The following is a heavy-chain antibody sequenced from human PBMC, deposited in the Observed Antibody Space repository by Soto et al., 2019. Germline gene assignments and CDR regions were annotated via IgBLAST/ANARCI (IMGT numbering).Heavy chain of an antibody. J-gene: IGHJ6*02. CDR3: ARDHSNYGPYYYGMDV. CDR1: GFTFSSYE. D-gene: IGHD4-4*01. Sequence: EVQLLESGGGLVQPGGSLRLSCAASGFTFSSYEMNWVRQAPGKGLEWVSYISSSGSTIYYADSVKGRFTISRDNAKNSLYLQMNSLRAEDTAVYYCARDHSNYGPYYYGMDVWGQGTTVTVSS. V-gene: IGHV3-48*03. CDR2: ISSSGSTI.